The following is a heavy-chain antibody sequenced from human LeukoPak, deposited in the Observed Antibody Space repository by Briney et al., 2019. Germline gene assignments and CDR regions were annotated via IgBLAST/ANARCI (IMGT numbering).Heavy chain of an antibody. V-gene: IGHV3-23*01. CDR1: GFTFSTYA. CDR2: LTGGGGGT. CDR3: AKGPYGLGIYYGMDV. Sequence: GGSLRLSCAASGFTFSTYAMSWVRQAPGKGLEWVSGLTGGGGGTSYADSVKGRFTVSRDNSENTLYLQMNSLRAEDTAVYYCAKGPYGLGIYYGMDVWGQGTTVTV. J-gene: IGHJ6*02. D-gene: IGHD3-10*01.